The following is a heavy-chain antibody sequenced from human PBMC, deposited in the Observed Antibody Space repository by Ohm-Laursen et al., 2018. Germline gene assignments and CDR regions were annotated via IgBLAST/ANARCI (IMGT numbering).Heavy chain of an antibody. V-gene: IGHV3-7*01. J-gene: IGHJ4*02. CDR3: ARDSLAHTIASPGEGVY. CDR1: GFTFSNYW. CDR2: IKQAGSEK. D-gene: IGHD6-13*01. Sequence: SLRLSCAASGFTFSNYWMSWVRQAPGKGLEWVANIKQAGSEKYYVDSVKGRFTISRDNAKNSLYLQMNSLRAEDTAVYFCARDSLAHTIASPGEGVYWGQGTLVTVSS.